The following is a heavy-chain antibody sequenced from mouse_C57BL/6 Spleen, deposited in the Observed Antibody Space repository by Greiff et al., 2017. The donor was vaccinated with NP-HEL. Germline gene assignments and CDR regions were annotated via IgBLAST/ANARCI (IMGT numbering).Heavy chain of an antibody. Sequence: EVQLQESGPELVKPGASVKMSCKASGYTFTDYNMHWVKQSHGKSLEWIGYINPNNGGTSYNQKFKGKATLTVDTSSSTAYMQLSSLTSEDSAVYYCARGGGFAYWGQGTLVTVSA. V-gene: IGHV1-22*01. CDR2: INPNNGGT. CDR1: GYTFTDYN. CDR3: ARGGGFAY. J-gene: IGHJ3*01.